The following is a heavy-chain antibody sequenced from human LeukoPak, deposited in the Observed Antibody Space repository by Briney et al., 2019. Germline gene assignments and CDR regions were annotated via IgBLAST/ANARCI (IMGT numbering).Heavy chain of an antibody. V-gene: IGHV3-30*18. CDR3: AKEAPSLGSGSYRSGVDY. J-gene: IGHJ4*02. D-gene: IGHD3-10*01. CDR2: ISYDGSNK. Sequence: GGSLRLSCAASGFTFSSYGMHWARQAPGKGLEWVAVISYDGSNKYYADSVKGRFTISRDNSKNTLYLQMNSLRAEDTAVYYCAKEAPSLGSGSYRSGVDYWGQGTLVTVSS. CDR1: GFTFSSYG.